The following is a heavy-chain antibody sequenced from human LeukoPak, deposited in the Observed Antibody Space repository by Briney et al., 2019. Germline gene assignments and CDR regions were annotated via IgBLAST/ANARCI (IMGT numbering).Heavy chain of an antibody. Sequence: GGSLRLSCVGSGFSFSNYWMSWVRQAPGKGLEWVANVKQDGSEQYYVDSVKGRFTVSRDNGKNSLYLQMNSLRAEDTALYYCAKDIEPIGDYYYGMDVWGQGTTVTVSS. CDR1: GFSFSNYW. CDR3: AKDIEPIGDYYYGMDV. V-gene: IGHV3-7*03. CDR2: VKQDGSEQ. J-gene: IGHJ6*02. D-gene: IGHD1-14*01.